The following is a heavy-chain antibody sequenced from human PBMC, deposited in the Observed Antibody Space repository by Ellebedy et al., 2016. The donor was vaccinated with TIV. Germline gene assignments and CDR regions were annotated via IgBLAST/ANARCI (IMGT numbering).Heavy chain of an antibody. CDR2: ISGSGGST. CDR1: GFTFSSYA. CDR3: AKDFLPMVKPCFDY. V-gene: IGHV3-23*01. Sequence: GESLKISXAASGFTFSSYAMSWVRQAPGKGLEWVSGISGSGGSTNYADSVKGRFTISRDNSKNTLYLQMNSLRAEDTAVYYCAKDFLPMVKPCFDYWGQGTLVTVSS. J-gene: IGHJ4*02. D-gene: IGHD5-18*01.